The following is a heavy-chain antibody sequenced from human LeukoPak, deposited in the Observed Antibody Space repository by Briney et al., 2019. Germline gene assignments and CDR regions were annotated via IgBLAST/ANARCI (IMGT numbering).Heavy chain of an antibody. CDR3: ARVPAVADAMYWFDP. V-gene: IGHV1-2*02. D-gene: IGHD6-19*01. J-gene: IGHJ5*02. Sequence: ASVKVSCKASGYTFTGYYMHWVRQAPGQGLEWMGWINPNSGGTNYAQKFQGRVTMTRDTSISTAYMELSRLRSDDTAVYYCARVPAVADAMYWFDPWGQGTLVTVSS. CDR2: INPNSGGT. CDR1: GYTFTGYY.